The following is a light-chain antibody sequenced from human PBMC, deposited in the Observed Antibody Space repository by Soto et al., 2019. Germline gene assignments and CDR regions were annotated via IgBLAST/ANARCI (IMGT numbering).Light chain of an antibody. Sequence: DIQMTQSPSTLSASVGDRVTVTCRASQSISSSLAWFRQKPGKAPKLLMYHVSRLNSGVSSRFIGSGSGTEFTLTISSLQPDDYCQQYDTHFWTFGQGTKVEIK. CDR2: HVS. CDR3: QQYDTHFWT. V-gene: IGKV1-5*03. J-gene: IGKJ1*01. CDR1: QSISSS.